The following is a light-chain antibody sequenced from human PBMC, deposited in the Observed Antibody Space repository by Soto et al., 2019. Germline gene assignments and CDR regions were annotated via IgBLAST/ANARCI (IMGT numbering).Light chain of an antibody. CDR1: QTVSRY. CDR2: DAS. CDR3: QQYNNWPLT. J-gene: IGKJ4*01. Sequence: IVFTQSPSTLSLSPGERATLSCMPSQTVSRYLAWHQQKPGQAPRLLIYDASKRATGIPARFSGSGFGTDFTLTISSLQSEDFAVYYCQQYNNWPLTFGGGTKVDIK. V-gene: IGKV3-11*01.